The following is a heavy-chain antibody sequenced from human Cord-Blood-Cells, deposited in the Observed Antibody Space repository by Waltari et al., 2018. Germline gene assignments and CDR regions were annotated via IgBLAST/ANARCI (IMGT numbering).Heavy chain of an antibody. CDR1: GGTFSSYA. D-gene: IGHD3-22*01. CDR2: ISPSFGTA. Sequence: QVQLVQSGAEVKKPGSSVKVSCKASGGTFSSYAISWLRPAPGQGLEWMGGISPSFGTANYAQKFQGRVTITADESTSTAYMELSSLRSEDTAVYYCASHYDSSGYYYYYGMDVWGQGTTVTVSS. CDR3: ASHYDSSGYYYYYGMDV. J-gene: IGHJ6*02. V-gene: IGHV1-69*01.